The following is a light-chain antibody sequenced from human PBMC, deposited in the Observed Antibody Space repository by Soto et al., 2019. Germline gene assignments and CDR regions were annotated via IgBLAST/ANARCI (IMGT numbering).Light chain of an antibody. CDR1: QSVSSSF. CDR2: GAS. Sequence: EIVLTQSPGTLSVSPGERATLSCRASQSVSSSFLDWSQQRPGQATRLLIHGASSRATGIPNRFSGSGSGTDFTLTISSLEPEHFAVYYSQHYGSSPRCTFGQGTKVDIK. CDR3: QHYGSSPRCT. V-gene: IGKV3-20*01. J-gene: IGKJ1*01.